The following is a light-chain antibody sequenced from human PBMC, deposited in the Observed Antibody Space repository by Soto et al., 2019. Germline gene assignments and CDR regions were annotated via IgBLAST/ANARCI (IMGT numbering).Light chain of an antibody. Sequence: IHMTKTQYTLSASVGDRGTITCRASQSISSWLAWYQQKPGKAPKLLIYDASSLESGVPSRFSGSGSGTEFTLTISSLQPDDFAAYYCQQYNSYPETFGHGTNVDVK. J-gene: IGKJ1*01. CDR1: QSISSW. V-gene: IGKV1-5*01. CDR3: QQYNSYPET. CDR2: DAS.